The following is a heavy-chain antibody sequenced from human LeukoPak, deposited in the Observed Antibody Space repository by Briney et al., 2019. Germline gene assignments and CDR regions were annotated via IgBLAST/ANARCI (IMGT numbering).Heavy chain of an antibody. J-gene: IGHJ4*02. V-gene: IGHV3-53*01. D-gene: IGHD6-19*01. CDR3: ARKHSSGWYDALGY. CDR1: GFTVSSNY. CDR2: IYSGGST. Sequence: GGSLSLSCAASGFTVSSNYMSWVRQAPGKGLQWVSVIYSGGSTYYADSVKGRFTISRENAKNTLYLQMNSLRAEDTAVYYCARKHSSGWYDALGYWGQGTLVTVSS.